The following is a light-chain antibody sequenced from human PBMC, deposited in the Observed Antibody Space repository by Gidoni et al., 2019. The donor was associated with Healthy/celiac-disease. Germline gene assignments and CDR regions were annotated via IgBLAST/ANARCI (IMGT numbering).Light chain of an antibody. CDR2: DAS. Sequence: EIVLTLSPATLSLSPGERATLSCRASQSVSSYLAWYQQKPGQAPRLLIYDASNRATGIPARFSGSGSGTDFTLTISSLEPEDFAVYYCQQRSTLFTFGPGTKVDIK. J-gene: IGKJ3*01. V-gene: IGKV3-11*01. CDR1: QSVSSY. CDR3: QQRSTLFT.